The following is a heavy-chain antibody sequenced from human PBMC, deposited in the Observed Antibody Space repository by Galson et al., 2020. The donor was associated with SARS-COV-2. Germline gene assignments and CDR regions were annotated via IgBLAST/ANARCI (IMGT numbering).Heavy chain of an antibody. CDR2: IKTKTDGGTT. J-gene: IGHJ6*02. CDR3: TTLTHPPDQDNMDV. D-gene: IGHD2-2*01. Sequence: GGSLRLSCAASGFTFSIAYMSWVRQAPGKGLEWVGRIKTKTDGGTTDYGAAVKGRFTISRDDSKNMVYLQMDSLKAEDSAVYYCTTLTHPPDQDNMDVWGQGTTVTVSS. CDR1: GFTFSIAY. V-gene: IGHV3-15*01.